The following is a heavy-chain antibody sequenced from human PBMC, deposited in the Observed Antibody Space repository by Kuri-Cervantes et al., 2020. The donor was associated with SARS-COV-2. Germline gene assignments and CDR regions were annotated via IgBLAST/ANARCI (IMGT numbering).Heavy chain of an antibody. CDR2: VYYNGNT. J-gene: IGHJ3*01. CDR3: ARGGTTVPTSGAFDF. D-gene: IGHD4-17*01. CDR1: GGSISSGGYY. V-gene: IGHV4-31*03. Sequence: SETLSLTCTVSGGSISSGGYYWSRVRQHPGRGPEWIGYVYYNGNTFYSPSLKSRVTMSIDTSRNQFSLRLSSVTAADTAVYYCARGGTTVPTSGAFDFWGQGTLVTVSS.